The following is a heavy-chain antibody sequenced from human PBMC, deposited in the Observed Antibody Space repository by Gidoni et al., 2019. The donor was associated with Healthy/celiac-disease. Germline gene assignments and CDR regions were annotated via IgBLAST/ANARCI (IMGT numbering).Heavy chain of an antibody. J-gene: IGHJ4*02. V-gene: IGHV3-33*01. CDR2: IWYDGSNK. CDR1: GFTFSSYG. CDR3: ARELYGDYVSEDY. Sequence: QVQLVESGGGVVQPGRSLRLSCAASGFTFSSYGMHWVRQAPGKGLEWVAVIWYDGSNKYYADSVKGRFTISRDNSKNTLYLQMNSLRAEDTAVYYCARELYGDYVSEDYWGQGTLVTVSS. D-gene: IGHD4-17*01.